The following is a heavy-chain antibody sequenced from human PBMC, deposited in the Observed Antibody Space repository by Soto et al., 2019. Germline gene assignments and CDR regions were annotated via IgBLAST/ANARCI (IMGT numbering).Heavy chain of an antibody. D-gene: IGHD4-17*01. CDR3: ARGIAETYGDNGAVDY. CDR2: MNPDSDNT. V-gene: IGHV1-8*01. Sequence: QVQLVQSGAEVRKPGASVKVSCEASGYTFTNYDINWVRQATGQGLEWMGWMNPDSDNTDSAQKFQGRLTMTRNTSIRTAYIELSILKSEDTAVYYCARGIAETYGDNGAVDYWGQGTLVTVSS. J-gene: IGHJ4*02. CDR1: GYTFTNYD.